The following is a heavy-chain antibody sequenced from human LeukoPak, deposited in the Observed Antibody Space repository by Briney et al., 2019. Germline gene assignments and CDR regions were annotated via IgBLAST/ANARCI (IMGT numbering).Heavy chain of an antibody. J-gene: IGHJ3*01. CDR1: GFSFSIYS. CDR2: VSSSSTSI. CDR3: ARGPPCSGTSCYVTGAFDF. Sequence: GGSLRLSCAASGFSFSIYSMNWVRQAPGKGLEWVSSVSSSSTSIYYADSLKGRFTISRDNAKNSLFLQVNSLRDEDTAVYYCARGPPCSGTSCYVTGAFDFWGQGTMVTVSS. D-gene: IGHD2-2*01. V-gene: IGHV3-21*01.